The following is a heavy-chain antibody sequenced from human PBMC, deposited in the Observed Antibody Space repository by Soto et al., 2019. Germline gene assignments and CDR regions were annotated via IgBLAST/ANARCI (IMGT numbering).Heavy chain of an antibody. V-gene: IGHV3-23*01. D-gene: IGHD3-3*01. CDR3: AKLNSRTILKGNGFDP. Sequence: GGSLRLSCAASGFTFSSYAMSWVRQAPGKGLEWVSAISGSGDSTYYADSVKGRFTISRDNSKNTLYLQMNSLGAEDTALYYYAKLNSRTILKGNGFDPWGQGTLVTVSS. CDR1: GFTFSSYA. CDR2: ISGSGDST. J-gene: IGHJ5*02.